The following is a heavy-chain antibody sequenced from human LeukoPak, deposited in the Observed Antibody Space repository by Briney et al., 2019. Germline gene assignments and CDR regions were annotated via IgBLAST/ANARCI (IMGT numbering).Heavy chain of an antibody. CDR1: GGSISSYY. D-gene: IGHD6-13*01. V-gene: IGHV4-4*07. J-gene: IGHJ6*03. CDR2: IYTSGST. Sequence: SETLSLTCTVSGGSISSYYWSWIRQPAGKGLEWIGRIYTSGSTNYNPSLKSRVTMSVDTSKNQFSLKLSSVTAADTAVYYCARVRRVWAADTGGYYYYYMDVWGKGTTVTVSS. CDR3: ARVRRVWAADTGGYYYYYMDV.